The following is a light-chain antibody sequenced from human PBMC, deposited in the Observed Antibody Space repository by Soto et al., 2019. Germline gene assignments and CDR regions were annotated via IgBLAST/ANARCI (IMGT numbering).Light chain of an antibody. J-gene: IGKJ5*01. CDR3: QQYENSPIT. V-gene: IGKV3-20*01. CDR2: GAS. CDR1: QSLSSNF. Sequence: EIVLTQSPGILSLSPGERASLSCGASQSLSSNFLAWYQQKPGQVPRLLIYGASSRATGIPDRFSGTGSETDFTLTINRLEPEDFAVYYCQQYENSPITFGQGTRLEIK.